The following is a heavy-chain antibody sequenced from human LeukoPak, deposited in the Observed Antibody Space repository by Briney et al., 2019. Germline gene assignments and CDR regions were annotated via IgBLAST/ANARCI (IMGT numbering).Heavy chain of an antibody. CDR3: AKESGYDYSPPGY. CDR2: IRYDGSNK. D-gene: IGHD3-16*01. Sequence: GGTLRLSCAASGFTFSSYGMHWVRQAPGKGLEWVAFIRYDGSNKYYADSVKGRFTISRDNSKNTLYLQMNSLRAEDTAVYYCAKESGYDYSPPGYWGQGTLVTVSS. V-gene: IGHV3-30*02. J-gene: IGHJ4*02. CDR1: GFTFSSYG.